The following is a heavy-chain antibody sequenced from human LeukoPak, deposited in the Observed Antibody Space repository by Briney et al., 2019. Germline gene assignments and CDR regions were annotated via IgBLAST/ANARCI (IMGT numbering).Heavy chain of an antibody. D-gene: IGHD2-21*02. J-gene: IGHJ5*02. CDR1: GGSITSRTFY. CDR2: IYYSGST. V-gene: IGHV4-39*01. CDR3: ARRMVVTAIHWFDP. Sequence: PSETLSLTCTVSGGSITSRTFYWGWIRQPPGKGLEWIGNIYYSGSTDYNPSLKSRVTLSVDTSKNQFSLKLSSVTAADTAVYYCARRMVVTAIHWFDPWGQGTLVTVSS.